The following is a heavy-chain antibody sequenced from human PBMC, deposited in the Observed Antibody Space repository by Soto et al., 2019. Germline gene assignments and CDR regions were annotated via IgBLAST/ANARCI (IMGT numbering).Heavy chain of an antibody. D-gene: IGHD3-10*01. J-gene: IGHJ4*02. V-gene: IGHV4-39*01. CDR1: GGSISSSSYY. CDR3: ATHTVRGDLDY. CDR2: IYYSGST. Sequence: SETLSLTCTVSGGSISSSSYYWGWIRQPPGKGLEWIGSIYYSGSTYYNPSLKSRVTISVDTSKNQFSLKLSSVTAADTAVYYCATHTVRGDLDYWGQGTLVTVSS.